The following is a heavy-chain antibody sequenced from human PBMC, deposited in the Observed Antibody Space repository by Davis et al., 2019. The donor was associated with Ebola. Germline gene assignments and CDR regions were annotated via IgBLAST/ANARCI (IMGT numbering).Heavy chain of an antibody. CDR1: GGSISSSSYY. CDR2: IYYSGST. V-gene: IGHV4-61*05. CDR3: ARVKTLGREYYMDV. D-gene: IGHD3-3*02. J-gene: IGHJ6*03. Sequence: PGGSLRLSCTVSGGSISSSSYYWGWIRQPPGKGLEWIGHIYYSGSTNYNPSLKSRVSMSVDTSSNLFSLKPSSVTAADTAVYYCARVKTLGREYYMDVWGKGTTVTVSS.